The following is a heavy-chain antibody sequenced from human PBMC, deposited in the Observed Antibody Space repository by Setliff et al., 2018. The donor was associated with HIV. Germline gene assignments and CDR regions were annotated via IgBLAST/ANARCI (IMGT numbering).Heavy chain of an antibody. CDR1: GGTFRSHE. J-gene: IGHJ4*02. CDR3: ARIPNHSSGFDY. D-gene: IGHD3-22*01. Sequence: GASVKVSCKASGGTFRSHEISWVRQAPGQGLEWMGGIVPILNTGNYAPKFQGRVTIPADESTTTAYMELSSLRSEDTAVYYCARIPNHSSGFDYWGQGTLVTVSS. CDR2: IVPILNTG. V-gene: IGHV1-69*13.